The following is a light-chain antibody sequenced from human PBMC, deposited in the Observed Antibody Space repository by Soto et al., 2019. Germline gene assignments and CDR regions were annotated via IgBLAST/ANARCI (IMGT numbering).Light chain of an antibody. CDR3: GTWDSSLSAVV. CDR2: DNN. CDR1: SSNIGNNY. V-gene: IGLV1-51*01. J-gene: IGLJ2*01. Sequence: QSVLTQPPSVSAAPRQKVTISCSGSSSNIGNNYVSWYQQLPGTAPKLLIYDNNNRPSGIPDRFSGSKSGTSATLGITGLQTGDDADYYCGTWDSSLSAVVFGGGTKLTVL.